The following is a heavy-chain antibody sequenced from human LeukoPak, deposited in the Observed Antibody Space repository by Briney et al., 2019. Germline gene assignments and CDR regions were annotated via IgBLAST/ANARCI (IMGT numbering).Heavy chain of an antibody. CDR3: ARDRYDFWSGYYYNWFDP. Sequence: SEALSLTCTVSGGSISSGSYYWSWIRQPAGKGLEWIGRIYTSGSTNYNPSLKSRVTISVDTSKNQFSLKLSSVTAADTAVYYCARDRYDFWSGYYYNWFDPWGQGTLVTVSS. V-gene: IGHV4-61*02. D-gene: IGHD3-3*01. CDR2: IYTSGST. J-gene: IGHJ5*02. CDR1: GGSISSGSYY.